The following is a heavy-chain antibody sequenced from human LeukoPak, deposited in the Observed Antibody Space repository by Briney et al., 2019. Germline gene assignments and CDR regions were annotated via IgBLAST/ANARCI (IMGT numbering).Heavy chain of an antibody. CDR1: GGSISSGGYY. CDR3: ARAIRPNRIYAFDI. Sequence: SQTLSLTCTVSGGSISSGGYYWSWIRQHPGKGLEWIGYIYYSGSTYYNPSLKSRVTISVDTSKNQFSLKLSSVTAADTAVYYCARAIRPNRIYAFDIWGQGTMVTVSS. V-gene: IGHV4-31*03. D-gene: IGHD2-15*01. J-gene: IGHJ3*02. CDR2: IYYSGST.